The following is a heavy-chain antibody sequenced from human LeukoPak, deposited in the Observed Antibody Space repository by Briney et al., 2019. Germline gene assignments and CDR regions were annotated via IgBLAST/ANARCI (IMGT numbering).Heavy chain of an antibody. J-gene: IGHJ4*02. V-gene: IGHV3-64*01. D-gene: IGHD2-8*01. Sequence: GGALRLSCAASGFTFSSYHMHWVRLAPGEGPEYVSGLIANGATTYYANSVKGRFTISRDNSKNSLYLQMGSLRAEDMAVYYCGRGRYCTNGVCQYFDYWGQGTLVTVSS. CDR2: LIANGATT. CDR3: GRGRYCTNGVCQYFDY. CDR1: GFTFSSYH.